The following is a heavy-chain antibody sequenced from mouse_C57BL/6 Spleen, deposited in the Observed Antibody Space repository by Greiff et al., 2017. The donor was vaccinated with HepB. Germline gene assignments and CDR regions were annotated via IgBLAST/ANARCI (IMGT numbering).Heavy chain of an antibody. D-gene: IGHD2-4*01. CDR1: GYAFTNYL. J-gene: IGHJ2*01. CDR2: INPGSGGT. Sequence: QVQLKQSGAELVRPGTSVKVSCKASGYAFTNYLIEWVKQRPGQGLEWIGVINPGSGGTNYNEKFKGKATLTADKSSSTAYMQLSSLTSEDSAVYFCARGDYDVYFDYWGQGTTLTVSS. V-gene: IGHV1-54*01. CDR3: ARGDYDVYFDY.